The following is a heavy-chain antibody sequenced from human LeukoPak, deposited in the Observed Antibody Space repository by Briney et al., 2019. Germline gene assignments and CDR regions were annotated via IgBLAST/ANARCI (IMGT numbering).Heavy chain of an antibody. CDR1: GFTFSSYS. CDR3: TRSGRGGAFDI. D-gene: IGHD1-26*01. J-gene: IGHJ3*02. CDR2: ISTSSSYI. V-gene: IGHV3-21*01. Sequence: GGSLRLSCAASGFTFSSYSMTWVRQAPGKGLEWVSFISTSSSYIYYADSVKGRFTISRDNAKNSLYLQMNSLRAEDTAVYYCTRSGRGGAFDIWGQGTMVTVSS.